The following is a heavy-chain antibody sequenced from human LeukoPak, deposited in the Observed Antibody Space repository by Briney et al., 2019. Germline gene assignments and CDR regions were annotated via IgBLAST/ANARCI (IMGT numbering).Heavy chain of an antibody. CDR1: GGTFSSYA. V-gene: IGHV1-69*01. D-gene: IGHD2-2*02. Sequence: SVKVSCKTSGGTFSSYAISWVRQTPRQGLEWMGGIIPIFVTANYAQKFHGRVTITANESTSTAYMTLSSLRSEDTAVYYCARGPKLPIGYCSSTSCYSPFDYWGQGTLVTVSS. CDR2: IIPIFVTA. J-gene: IGHJ4*02. CDR3: ARGPKLPIGYCSSTSCYSPFDY.